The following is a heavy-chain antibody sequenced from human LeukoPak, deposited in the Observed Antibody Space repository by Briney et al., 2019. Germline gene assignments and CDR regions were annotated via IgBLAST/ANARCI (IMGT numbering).Heavy chain of an antibody. CDR3: ARGVSSGWYYFDF. CDR1: GFTVSSNF. J-gene: IGHJ4*02. Sequence: GGALLLACAAPGFTVSSNFMSSVRQAPGWGLGLDSVIYSCGTTYYADSVKGRFTISSDSSKNTLYLQINTLRVEDTAVYYCARGVSSGWYYFDFWGQGTLVTVS. D-gene: IGHD6-19*01. CDR2: IYSCGTT. V-gene: IGHV3-66*01.